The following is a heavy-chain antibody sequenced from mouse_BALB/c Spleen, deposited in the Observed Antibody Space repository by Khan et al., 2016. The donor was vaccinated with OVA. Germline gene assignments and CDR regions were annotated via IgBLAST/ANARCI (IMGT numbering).Heavy chain of an antibody. CDR1: GYSITSGYG. V-gene: IGHV3-2*02. CDR2: ISYSGST. CDR3: ARTASIKY. J-gene: IGHJ2*01. Sequence: DVKLQESGPGLVKPSQSLSLTCTVTGYSITSGYGWNWIRQFPGNKLEWMGYISYSGSTNYNPSLKSRISITRDTSKNQFFLQVNSVTTEDTATYYCARTASIKYWGQGTTLTVSS. D-gene: IGHD1-2*01.